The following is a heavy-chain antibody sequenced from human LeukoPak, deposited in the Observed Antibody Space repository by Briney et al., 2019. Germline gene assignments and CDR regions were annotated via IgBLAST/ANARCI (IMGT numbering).Heavy chain of an antibody. V-gene: IGHV3-7*01. Sequence: GRSLRLSCAASGFSFSAYWMTWVRQAPGTGLEWVANINPAGTETYYVDPVKGRFTISRDNAKNLLYLQMNSLRAEDTAVYYCARFGYVAAVDLWGQGTLVTVSS. CDR1: GFSFSAYW. D-gene: IGHD2-15*01. CDR3: ARFGYVAAVDL. CDR2: INPAGTET. J-gene: IGHJ4*02.